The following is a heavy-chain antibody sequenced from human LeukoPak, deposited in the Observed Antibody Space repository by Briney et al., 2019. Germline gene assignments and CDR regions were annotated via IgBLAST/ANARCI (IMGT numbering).Heavy chain of an antibody. Sequence: PGGSLRLSCAASGFTFSNYGMHWVRQAPGKGLEWVTLISYDGSNKYYADSVKGRFTISRDTSKNTLYLQMNSLRAEDTAVYYCAKDYDSSGWTSRTWGQGTLVTVSS. CDR1: GFTFSNYG. CDR3: AKDYDSSGWTSRT. V-gene: IGHV3-30*18. D-gene: IGHD3-22*01. J-gene: IGHJ5*02. CDR2: ISYDGSNK.